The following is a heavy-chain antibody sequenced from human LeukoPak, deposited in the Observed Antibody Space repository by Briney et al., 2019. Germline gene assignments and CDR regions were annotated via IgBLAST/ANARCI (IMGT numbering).Heavy chain of an antibody. CDR2: VSDTGRT. Sequence: ETLSPTSSVSGGSIIGEYWAWIRQPTGKGVGRIGRVSDTGRTYYNPSLERRVTISLDTSNNQFSLKVTSVTAADTAVYYCARHRTAINHYGTYDAFDIWGQGTMVTVSS. J-gene: IGHJ3*02. CDR1: GGSIIGEY. D-gene: IGHD3-10*01. V-gene: IGHV4-4*07. CDR3: ARHRTAINHYGTYDAFDI.